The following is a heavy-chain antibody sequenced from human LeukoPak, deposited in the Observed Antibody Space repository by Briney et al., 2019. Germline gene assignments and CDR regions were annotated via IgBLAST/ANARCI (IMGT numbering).Heavy chain of an antibody. J-gene: IGHJ3*02. CDR3: ARVMTATDAFGI. V-gene: IGHV4-59*01. CDR1: GGSISSYY. D-gene: IGHD3-16*01. CDR2: IYYSGST. Sequence: SETLSLTCTVSGGSISSYYWSWIRQPPGKGLEWIGYIYYSGSTNYNPSLKSRVTISVDTSKNQFSLKLSSVTAADTAVYYCARVMTATDAFGIWGQGTMVTVSS.